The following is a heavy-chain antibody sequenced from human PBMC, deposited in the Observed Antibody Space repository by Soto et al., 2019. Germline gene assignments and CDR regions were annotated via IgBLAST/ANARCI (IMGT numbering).Heavy chain of an antibody. Sequence: GGSLRLSCAASGFTFSNAWINWVRQAPGKGLEWVGSVKSKTHGGTTDYAEAVKGRFAISRDDSNNMVYLQMNSLKIEYTAVYYCTTDSYITITIVRFDYWGHGTLVTVSS. D-gene: IGHD3-10*01. CDR1: GFTFSNAW. V-gene: IGHV3-15*07. CDR3: TTDSYITITIVRFDY. CDR2: VKSKTHGGTT. J-gene: IGHJ4*01.